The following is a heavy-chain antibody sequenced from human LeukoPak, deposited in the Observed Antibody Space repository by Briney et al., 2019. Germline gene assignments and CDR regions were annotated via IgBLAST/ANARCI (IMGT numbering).Heavy chain of an antibody. CDR2: IIPIFGTA. Sequence: ASVKVSCKASGGTFSSYAISWVRRAPGQGLEWMGGIIPIFGTANYAQKFQGRVTITTDESTSTAYMELSSLRSEDTAVYYCARDGNALVRGVLYDAFDIWGQGTMVTVSS. V-gene: IGHV1-69*05. J-gene: IGHJ3*02. CDR1: GGTFSSYA. D-gene: IGHD3-10*01. CDR3: ARDGNALVRGVLYDAFDI.